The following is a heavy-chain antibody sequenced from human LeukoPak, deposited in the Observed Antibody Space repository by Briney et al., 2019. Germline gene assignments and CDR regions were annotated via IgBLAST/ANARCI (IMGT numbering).Heavy chain of an antibody. CDR3: ACSRTFDY. D-gene: IGHD6-13*01. J-gene: IGHJ4*02. CDR2: IKQDGSEK. CDR1: GFTFSSSW. V-gene: IGHV3-7*03. Sequence: GGSLRLSCAASGFTFSSSWMHWVCQAPEKGLEWVANIKQDGSEKYYVDSVRGRFTISRDNAKNSLYLQMNSLRAEDTAVYYCACSRTFDYWGQGTLVTVSS.